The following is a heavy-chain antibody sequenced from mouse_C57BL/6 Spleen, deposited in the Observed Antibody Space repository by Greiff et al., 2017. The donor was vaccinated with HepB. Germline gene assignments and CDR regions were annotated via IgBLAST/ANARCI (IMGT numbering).Heavy chain of an antibody. V-gene: IGHV1S81*02. J-gene: IGHJ2*01. Sequence: QVQLQQPGAELVKAGALVKMSCKASGYTFTSYWMHWVKQRLGQGLEWFAETNPTNGRTYYNEKFKSKATLTVDKSSSTAYMLLSGPTFEDSAVYYCARIKKIVATYVDYWGQGTTLTVSS. D-gene: IGHD1-1*01. CDR1: GYTFTSYW. CDR3: ARIKKIVATYVDY. CDR2: TNPTNGRT.